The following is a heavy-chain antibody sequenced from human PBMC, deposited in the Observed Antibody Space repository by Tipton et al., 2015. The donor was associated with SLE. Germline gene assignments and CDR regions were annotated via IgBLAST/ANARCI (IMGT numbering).Heavy chain of an antibody. CDR1: GGSISSYY. D-gene: IGHD3-16*01. CDR3: ASDVMDAFDI. CDR2: IYYSGST. J-gene: IGHJ3*02. V-gene: IGHV4-59*08. Sequence: TLSLTCTVSGGSISSYYWSWIRQPPGKGLEWIGYIYYSGSTIYNPSLKSRVTMSVDTSKNQFSLNLSSVTAADTAVYYCASDVMDAFDIWGQGTMVTVSS.